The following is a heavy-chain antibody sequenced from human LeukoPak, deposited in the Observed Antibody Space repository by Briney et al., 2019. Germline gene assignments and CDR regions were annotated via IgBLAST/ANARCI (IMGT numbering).Heavy chain of an antibody. J-gene: IGHJ1*01. D-gene: IGHD2/OR15-2a*01. V-gene: IGHV4-59*08. Sequence: PSETLSLTCTVSGGSISTYFWNWIRQPPGKGLEWIGYLSYSGSTHYNHSLESRVTTSVDTSKNRIALDLTSVTAADTAVYYYARHHHANSGTCSQHWGQGTLVTVSS. CDR1: GGSISTYF. CDR3: ARHHHANSGTCSQH. CDR2: LSYSGST.